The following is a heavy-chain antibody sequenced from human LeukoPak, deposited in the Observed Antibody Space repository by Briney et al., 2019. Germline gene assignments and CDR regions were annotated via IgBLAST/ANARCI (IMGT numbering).Heavy chain of an antibody. CDR1: GFNFRSYA. CDR2: IWYDGSKT. CDR3: AKEVVFDLGA. V-gene: IGHV3-33*06. D-gene: IGHD2-15*01. J-gene: IGHJ4*02. Sequence: GGSLRLPCGGSGFNFRSYAIHWVRQPPGKGLEWVAIIWYDGSKTYYAESVKGRFTISRDNSNNMAYLQMSSLRVENTAVYFCAKEVVFDLGAWGQGTLVTVSS.